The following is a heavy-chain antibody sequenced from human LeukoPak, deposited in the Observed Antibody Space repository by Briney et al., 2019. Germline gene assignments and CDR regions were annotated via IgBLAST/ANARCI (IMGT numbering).Heavy chain of an antibody. CDR3: ARDFNDYDSSGQVDY. J-gene: IGHJ4*02. V-gene: IGHV3-21*01. CDR2: ISSSSSYI. D-gene: IGHD3-22*01. Sequence: GGSLRLSCAASGFTFSSYSMSWVRQAPGKGGEWGSSISSSSSYIYYADSVKGRFTTSRDNAKNSLYLQMNSLRAEDTAVYYCARDFNDYDSSGQVDYWGQGTLVTVSS. CDR1: GFTFSSYS.